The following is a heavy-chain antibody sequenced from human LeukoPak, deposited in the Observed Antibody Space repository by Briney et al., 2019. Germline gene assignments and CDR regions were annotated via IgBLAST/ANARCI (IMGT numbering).Heavy chain of an antibody. D-gene: IGHD3-10*01. CDR2: LWFDGSKE. CDR1: GFNFGRFG. J-gene: IGHJ4*02. CDR3: VRGGENFFDY. V-gene: IGHV3-33*01. Sequence: GTSLRLSCTASGFNFGRFGMHWVRQAPGQGPEWEAVLWFDGSKEFYAESAKGRFNISRGNSKDTLYLHMSNLRAGDTAMYYCVRGGENFFDYWGQGTLVTVSS.